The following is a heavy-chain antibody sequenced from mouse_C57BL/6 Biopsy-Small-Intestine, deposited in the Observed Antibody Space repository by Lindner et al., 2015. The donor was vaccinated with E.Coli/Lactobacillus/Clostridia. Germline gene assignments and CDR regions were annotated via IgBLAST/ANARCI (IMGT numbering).Heavy chain of an antibody. V-gene: IGHV9-3*02. D-gene: IGHD3-1*01. CDR2: INTNTGNP. CDR1: GYTFTTYA. J-gene: IGHJ2*01. Sequence: VKVSCKASGYTFTTYAMNWVRQAPGQGLEWIGWINTNTGNPTYAEGFTGRFVFSLDTSVSTAYLEISSLKTEDTAVYYCARIGRWAQMKVPDYWGQGT. CDR3: ARIGRWAQMKVPDY.